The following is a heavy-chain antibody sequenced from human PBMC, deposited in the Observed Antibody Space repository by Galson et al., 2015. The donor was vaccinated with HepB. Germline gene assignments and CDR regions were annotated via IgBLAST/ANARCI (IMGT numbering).Heavy chain of an antibody. Sequence: SLRLSCAASGFTFNIYAFHWVRQAPGKGLEWLTFISSDGSNKAYRDSVKGRFTISRDNSKNMVFLQMNGLRDDDTAVYYCAKDDDSHGDSFQNKWGLGILVTVSS. CDR3: AKDDDSHGDSFQNK. CDR1: GFTFNIYA. CDR2: ISSDGSNK. J-gene: IGHJ4*02. V-gene: IGHV3-30*18. D-gene: IGHD3-22*01.